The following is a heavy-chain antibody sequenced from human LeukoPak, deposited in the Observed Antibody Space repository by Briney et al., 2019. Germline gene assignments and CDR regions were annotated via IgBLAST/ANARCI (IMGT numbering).Heavy chain of an antibody. CDR2: ISGSGDRT. CDR1: GFTFSYYG. V-gene: IGHV3-23*01. D-gene: IGHD1-26*01. CDR3: AKGSIVGATSYYYLDV. J-gene: IGHJ6*03. Sequence: GGSLRLSCAASGFTFSYYGMNWVRQAPGKGLEWVSGISGSGDRTYYEDSVKGRFTISRDNSKNTLYLQMNSLRAEDTAVYYCAKGSIVGATSYYYLDVWGTGTTVTVSS.